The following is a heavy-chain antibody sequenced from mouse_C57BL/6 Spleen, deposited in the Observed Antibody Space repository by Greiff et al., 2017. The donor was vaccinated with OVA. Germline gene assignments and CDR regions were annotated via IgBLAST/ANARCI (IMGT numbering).Heavy chain of an antibody. CDR3: ARGDWFAY. J-gene: IGHJ3*01. V-gene: IGHV1-76*01. CDR2: IYPGSGNT. Sequence: VKLVESGAELVRPGASVKLSCKASGYTFTDYYINWVKQRPGQGLEWIARIYPGSGNTYYNEKFKGKATLTAEKSSSPAYMQLSSLTSEDSAVYFCARGDWFAYWGQGTLVTVSA. CDR1: GYTFTDYY.